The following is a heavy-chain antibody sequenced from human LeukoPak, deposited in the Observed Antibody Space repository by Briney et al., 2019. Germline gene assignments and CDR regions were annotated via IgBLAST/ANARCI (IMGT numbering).Heavy chain of an antibody. J-gene: IGHJ5*02. Sequence: ASVKVSCKASGYAFDYYGITWVRQAPGQGLEWVGWISLNNGNTHYTKYAQKFQGRVTLTADTSTATAYMELRGLRSDDTAVYYCARESDSGENKWFDPWGQGTLVTVSS. D-gene: IGHD5-12*01. CDR1: GYAFDYYG. CDR3: ARESDSGENKWFDP. CDR2: ISLNNGNT. V-gene: IGHV1-18*01.